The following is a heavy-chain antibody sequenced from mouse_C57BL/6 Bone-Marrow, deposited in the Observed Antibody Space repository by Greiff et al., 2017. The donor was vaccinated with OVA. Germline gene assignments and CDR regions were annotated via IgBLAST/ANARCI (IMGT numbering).Heavy chain of an antibody. CDR3: TTIYYYGT. D-gene: IGHD1-1*01. CDR1: GYTFPSSS. J-gene: IGHJ3*01. CDR2: IYPGNSDT. Sequence: VQLQQSGTVLARPGASVKMSCKTSGYTFPSSSMHWVKQRPCQGLSWIGAIYPGNSDTSYNQKFKGKAKLTAVTSASTAYMELSSLTNEDSAVYYCTTIYYYGTWGQGTLVTVSA. V-gene: IGHV1-5*01.